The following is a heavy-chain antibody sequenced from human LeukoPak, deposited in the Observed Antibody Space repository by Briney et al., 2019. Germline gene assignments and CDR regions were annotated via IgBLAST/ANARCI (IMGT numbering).Heavy chain of an antibody. CDR2: IYYSGST. V-gene: IGHV4-59*01. J-gene: IGHJ6*03. D-gene: IGHD3-10*01. CDR1: GGSISSYY. CDR3: ARGGTDGSGSYYYYYYYMDV. Sequence: SETLSLTCTVSGGSISSYYWSWIRQPPGKGLEWIGYIYYSGSTNYNPSLKSRVTISVDTSKNQFSLKLTSVTAADTAVYYCARGGTDGSGSYYYYYYYMDVWGKGTTVTVSS.